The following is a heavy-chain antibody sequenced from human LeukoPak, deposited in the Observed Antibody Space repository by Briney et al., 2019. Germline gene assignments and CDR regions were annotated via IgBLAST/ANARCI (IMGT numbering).Heavy chain of an antibody. CDR2: ISSSSSYI. Sequence: GGSLRLSCAASGFTFSSYSMNWVRQAPGKGLEWVSSISSSSSYIHSADSVRGRFTISRDNAKNSLFLQMNSLRAEDTAVYYCARDEWGDAFDIWGQGTMVTVFS. CDR3: ARDEWGDAFDI. CDR1: GFTFSSYS. V-gene: IGHV3-21*01. D-gene: IGHD1-26*01. J-gene: IGHJ3*02.